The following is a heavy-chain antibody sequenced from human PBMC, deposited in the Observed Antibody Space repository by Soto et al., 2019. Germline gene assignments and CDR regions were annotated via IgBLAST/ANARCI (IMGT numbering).Heavy chain of an antibody. CDR1: GFTFSSYG. Sequence: GGSLRLSCAASGFTFSSYGMHWVRQAPGKGLEWVAVISYDGSNKYYADSVKGRFTISRDNSKNTLYLQMNSLRAEDTAVYYCAKLSGAYYDFWSGYHRGPSFDYWGQGTLVTVSS. CDR3: AKLSGAYYDFWSGYHRGPSFDY. CDR2: ISYDGSNK. J-gene: IGHJ4*02. D-gene: IGHD3-3*01. V-gene: IGHV3-30*18.